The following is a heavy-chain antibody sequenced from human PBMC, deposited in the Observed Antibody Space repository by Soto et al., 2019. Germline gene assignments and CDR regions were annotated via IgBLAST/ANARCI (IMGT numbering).Heavy chain of an antibody. CDR2: TSGGGGNT. V-gene: IGHV3-23*01. J-gene: IGHJ5*02. D-gene: IGHD6-13*01. Sequence: EVQLLESGGRLVQPGGSLRLSCAASGFTFSSYAMSWVRQAPGKGLEWVSSTSGGGGNTYYADSVKGRFTISRDDSKNTLYLQMNNLRAEDTAIYYCAKDSYQQLAQPSHNWFAPWGQGTLVTVSS. CDR1: GFTFSSYA. CDR3: AKDSYQQLAQPSHNWFAP.